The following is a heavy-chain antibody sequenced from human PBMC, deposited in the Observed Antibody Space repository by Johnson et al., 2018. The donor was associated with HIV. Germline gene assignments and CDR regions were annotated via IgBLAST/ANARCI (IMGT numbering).Heavy chain of an antibody. CDR3: AKDDNLGVWYSDAFDI. Sequence: QEQLVESGGGVVQPGRSLRLSCAASGFTFSNYGMHWVRQTPGKGLEWVAFIRYDGSNKYYADSVKGRFTMSRDNSKNTLYLQMKSLRAEDTAIYYCAKDDNLGVWYSDAFDIWGQGTVVTVSS. V-gene: IGHV3-30*02. J-gene: IGHJ3*02. D-gene: IGHD2-21*02. CDR2: IRYDGSNK. CDR1: GFTFSNYG.